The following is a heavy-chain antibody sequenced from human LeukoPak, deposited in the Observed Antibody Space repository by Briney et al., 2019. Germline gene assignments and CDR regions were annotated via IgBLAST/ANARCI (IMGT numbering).Heavy chain of an antibody. CDR1: GSTFSSYY. CDR2: ISNGGHTI. V-gene: IGHV3-23*01. J-gene: IGHJ4*02. Sequence: GGSLRLSCAASGSTFSSYYMTWVRQAPGKGLEWVSVISNGGHTIYYADSVKGRFTISRDNSKNTLYLQMNSLGAEDTAVYYCARGSGYDTFDYWGQGTLVTVSS. D-gene: IGHD5-12*01. CDR3: ARGSGYDTFDY.